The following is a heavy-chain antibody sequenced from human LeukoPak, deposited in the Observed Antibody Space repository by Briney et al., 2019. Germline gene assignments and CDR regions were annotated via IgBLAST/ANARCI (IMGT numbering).Heavy chain of an antibody. D-gene: IGHD1-26*01. CDR1: GFSFSDHY. V-gene: IGHV3-11*01. Sequence: GGSLRLSCAASGFSFSDHYMSWIRQAPGKGLEWVSYISSLGGTIYYADSVKGRFTIPRDNAKDSLYLQMNSLRVEDTAVYYCARYSSGSYYVDYWGQGTLVTVSS. CDR2: ISSLGGTI. CDR3: ARYSSGSYYVDY. J-gene: IGHJ4*02.